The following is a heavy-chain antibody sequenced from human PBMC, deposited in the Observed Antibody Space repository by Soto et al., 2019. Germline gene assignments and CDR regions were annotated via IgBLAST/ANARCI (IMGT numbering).Heavy chain of an antibody. CDR1: GFTFSGYW. V-gene: IGHV3-7*01. Sequence: GGSLRLSCAASGFTFSGYWMGWVRQAPGKGLEWVASIMKDGGEKKYVDSVRGRFTISRDNAKNSLYLQMNSLRVEDTDLYYCARVGAWCTFASWGQGTLVTVSS. CDR3: ARVGAWCTFAS. CDR2: IMKDGGEK. D-gene: IGHD2-8*02. J-gene: IGHJ5*01.